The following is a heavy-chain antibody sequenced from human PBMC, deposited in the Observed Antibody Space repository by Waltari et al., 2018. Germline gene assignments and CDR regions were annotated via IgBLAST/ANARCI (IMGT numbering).Heavy chain of an antibody. CDR1: GVSLSRYW. CDR3: ARDQADGTIAYFEY. CDR2: IKHDGTDK. D-gene: IGHD6-13*01. Sequence: EVLLVESGGDLVQPGGSIRLSCATSGVSLSRYWRSWVRQSPGKGLEWVATIKHDGTDKYYVDSVKGRFTVSRDNAKSSLYLQMNSLRVEDTAIYYCARDQADGTIAYFEYWGQGTLVTVSS. J-gene: IGHJ4*02. V-gene: IGHV3-7*01.